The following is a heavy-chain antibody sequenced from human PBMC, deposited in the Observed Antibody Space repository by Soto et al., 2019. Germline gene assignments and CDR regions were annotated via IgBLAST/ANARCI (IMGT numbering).Heavy chain of an antibody. Sequence: PGGSLRLSCAASGFTFSSYWMHWVRQAPGKGLVWVSRVDNDGGGTIYADSVKGRFTISRDNAKSTVYLQMNSLGAEDTATYHCTLHKFDSSGYVSDYWGQGTLVTVSS. CDR1: GFTFSSYW. J-gene: IGHJ4*02. CDR3: TLHKFDSSGYVSDY. V-gene: IGHV3-74*01. D-gene: IGHD3-22*01. CDR2: VDNDGGGT.